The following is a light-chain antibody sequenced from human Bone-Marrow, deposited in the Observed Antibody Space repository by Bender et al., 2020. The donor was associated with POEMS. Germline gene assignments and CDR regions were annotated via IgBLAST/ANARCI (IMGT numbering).Light chain of an antibody. CDR2: DDS. J-gene: IGLJ1*01. CDR1: NIGTKN. Sequence: SYVLTQPPSLSVAPGQTARITCGGNNIGTKNVHWYQQKPGQAPVLVVYDDSDRPSGIPERFSGSNSGNTATLTISGTQAMDEADYYCQAWDSSTPVFGTGTKVTVL. V-gene: IGLV3-21*02. CDR3: QAWDSSTPV.